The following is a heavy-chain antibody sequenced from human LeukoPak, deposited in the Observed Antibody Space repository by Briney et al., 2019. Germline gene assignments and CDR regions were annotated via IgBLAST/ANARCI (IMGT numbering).Heavy chain of an antibody. CDR3: ASQNRGIDY. D-gene: IGHD3-16*01. CDR2: IIPIFGTA. J-gene: IGHJ4*02. Sequence: ASVKVSCKASGYTFTSYGISWVRQAPGRGLEWMGGIIPIFGTANYAQKFQGRVTITADESTSTAYMELSSLRSEDTAVYYCASQNRGIDYWGQGTLVTVSS. V-gene: IGHV1-69*13. CDR1: GYTFTSYG.